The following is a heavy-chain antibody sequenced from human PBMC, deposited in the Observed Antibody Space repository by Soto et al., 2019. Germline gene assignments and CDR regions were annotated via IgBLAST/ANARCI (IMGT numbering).Heavy chain of an antibody. V-gene: IGHV1-69*02. Sequence: QVQLVQSGAEVKKPGSSVKVSCKASGDTFSRYTSSWVRQAPGQGLEWMGRVIPMLGIQNYAQNLQGRVTITADKSTSTAYMELSSLRSEDTAVYYCARGSVMVTAVLDSWGQGTLVAVSS. D-gene: IGHD2-21*02. CDR1: GDTFSRYT. CDR3: ARGSVMVTAVLDS. CDR2: VIPMLGIQ. J-gene: IGHJ4*02.